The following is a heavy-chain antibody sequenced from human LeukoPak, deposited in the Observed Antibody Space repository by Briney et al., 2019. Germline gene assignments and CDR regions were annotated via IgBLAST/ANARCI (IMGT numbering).Heavy chain of an antibody. V-gene: IGHV1-69*04. CDR2: IIPVLNIT. CDR1: GGTFSSSA. J-gene: IGHJ6*02. D-gene: IGHD5-18*01. CDR3: ARDQGLTAPPPYGLDV. Sequence: SVKVSCKTSGGTFSSSAITWVCQAPGQGLEWMGRIIPVLNITTYAQKFQGSVTITADTSTSTVYMELSSLRSEETTVYYCARDQGLTAPPPYGLDVWGQGTTVIVSS.